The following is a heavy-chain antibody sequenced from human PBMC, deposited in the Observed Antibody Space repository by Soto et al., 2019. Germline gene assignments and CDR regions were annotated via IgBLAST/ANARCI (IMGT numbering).Heavy chain of an antibody. Sequence: QVQLVQSGAEVKKPGSSVKVSCKASGGTFSSFAISWVRQAPGQGLEWMGGIIPRFGTPNYAQKFQGRVTITADALTRTAYMELSSRRSEDTAVYYCARGTLGIYYYYYGMDVWGQGTTVTVSS. V-gene: IGHV1-69*12. J-gene: IGHJ6*02. CDR3: ARGTLGIYYYYYGMDV. CDR1: GGTFSSFA. CDR2: IIPRFGTP. D-gene: IGHD7-27*01.